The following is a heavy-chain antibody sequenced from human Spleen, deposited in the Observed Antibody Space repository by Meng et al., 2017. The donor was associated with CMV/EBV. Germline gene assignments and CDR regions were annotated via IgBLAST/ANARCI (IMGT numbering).Heavy chain of an antibody. CDR2: IYRGGST. CDR1: GLIVSSYS. J-gene: IGHJ4*02. D-gene: IGHD3-10*01. V-gene: IGHV3-66*02. Sequence: GESLKISCAASGLIVSSYSMTWVRQAPQKGLEWVSVIYRGGSTYYADSVKGRFTISRDTSKNTLYLQMNSLRVEDTAVYYCAVYCGSGLSQYDCWGQGTLVTVSS. CDR3: AVYCGSGLSQYDC.